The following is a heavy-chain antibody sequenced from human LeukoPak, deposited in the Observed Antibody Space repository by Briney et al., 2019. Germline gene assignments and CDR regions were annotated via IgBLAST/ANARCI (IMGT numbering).Heavy chain of an antibody. CDR3: ATGRRPAAGTRYWYFDL. V-gene: IGHV4-34*01. CDR1: GESFSGYY. J-gene: IGHJ2*01. CDR2: INHSGST. Sequence: PSETLSLTCAVYGESFSGYYWSWIRQPPGKGLEWIGEINHSGSTNYNPSLKSRVTISVDTSKNQFSLKLSSVTAADTAVYYCATGRRPAAGTRYWYFDLWGRGTLVTVSS. D-gene: IGHD6-13*01.